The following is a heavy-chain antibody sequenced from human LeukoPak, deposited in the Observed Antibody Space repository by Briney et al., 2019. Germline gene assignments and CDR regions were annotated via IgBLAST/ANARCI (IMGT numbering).Heavy chain of an antibody. CDR2: INWNGGST. CDR1: GFTFDDYG. V-gene: IGHV3-20*04. D-gene: IGHD1-26*01. J-gene: IGHJ4*02. Sequence: GGSLRLSCAASGFTFDDYGMSWVRQAPGKGLEWVSGINWNGGSTGYADSVKGRFTISRDNAKNSLYLQINSLRAEDTALYYCARPSPPYSGSYLGCYDYWGQGTLVTVSS. CDR3: ARPSPPYSGSYLGCYDY.